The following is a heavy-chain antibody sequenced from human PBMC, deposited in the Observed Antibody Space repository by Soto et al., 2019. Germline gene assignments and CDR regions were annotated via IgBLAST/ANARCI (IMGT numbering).Heavy chain of an antibody. D-gene: IGHD1-26*01. J-gene: IGHJ4*02. V-gene: IGHV3-7*02. Sequence: EVQLVQSGGGLVQPGGSLRLSCAASGLTLSHYWMSWVRQAPGKGLQWVANIKYDGSETHYVASVKGRFTISRDNARNSLSLQINSLRVEDTAIYYCTNEETGSYDYWGQGTLVTVSP. CDR3: TNEETGSYDY. CDR1: GLTLSHYW. CDR2: IKYDGSET.